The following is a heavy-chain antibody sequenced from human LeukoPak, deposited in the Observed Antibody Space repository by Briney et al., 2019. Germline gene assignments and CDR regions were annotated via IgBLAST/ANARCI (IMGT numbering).Heavy chain of an antibody. CDR1: GGSISSGSYY. D-gene: IGHD3-22*01. Sequence: SETLSLTCTVSGGSISSGSYYWSWIRQPAGKGLEWIERIYTSGSTNYNPSLKSRVTISVDTSKNQFSLKLSPVTAADTAVYYCARDGHYYDSSGYYYYMDVWGKGTTVTISS. J-gene: IGHJ6*03. CDR3: ARDGHYYDSSGYYYYMDV. V-gene: IGHV4-61*02. CDR2: IYTSGST.